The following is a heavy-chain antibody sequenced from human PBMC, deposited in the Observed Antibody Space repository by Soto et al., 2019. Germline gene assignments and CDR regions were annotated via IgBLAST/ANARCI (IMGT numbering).Heavy chain of an antibody. D-gene: IGHD2-15*01. CDR1: GFSVNDAW. CDR3: ATGIDTIDY. Sequence: GGSLRLSCAGSGFSVNDAWMTWVRQAPGQGLECLARIKKKTDGGTTDYAAPVKGRFTISRDDSTNTLYLQMNSLKTEDTAVYYCATGIDTIDYSGQRALDTVSS. CDR2: IKKKTDGGTT. V-gene: IGHV3-15*01. J-gene: IGHJ4*02.